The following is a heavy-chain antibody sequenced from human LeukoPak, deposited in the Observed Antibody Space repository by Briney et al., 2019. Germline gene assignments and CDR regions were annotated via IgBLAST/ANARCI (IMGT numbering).Heavy chain of an antibody. D-gene: IGHD3-10*01. CDR1: GGSLSSYY. V-gene: IGHV4-4*07. CDR2: IYTSGST. J-gene: IGHJ4*02. CDR3: ATSYTYYYGSGSYYLVY. Sequence: PSETLSLTCTVSGGSLSSYYWNWIRQPAGKGLEWIGRIYTSGSTNYNPSLKSRVTISVDTSKNQFSLKLSSVTAADTAVYYCATSYTYYYGSGSYYLVYWGQGTLVTVSS.